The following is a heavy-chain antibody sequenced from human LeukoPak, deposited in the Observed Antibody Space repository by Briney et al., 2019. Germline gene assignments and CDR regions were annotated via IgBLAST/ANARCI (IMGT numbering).Heavy chain of an antibody. CDR2: ISWNSGSI. CDR1: GFTFDVYA. V-gene: IGHV3-9*01. Sequence: GRSLRLSCAASGFTFDVYAMHWVRQAPGKGLEWDSGISWNSGSIGYADSVKGRFTISRDNAKNSLYLQMNSLRAEDTALYYCAKDIRGSDYYGMDVWGQGTTVTVSS. CDR3: AKDIRGSDYYGMDV. J-gene: IGHJ6*02. D-gene: IGHD3-16*01.